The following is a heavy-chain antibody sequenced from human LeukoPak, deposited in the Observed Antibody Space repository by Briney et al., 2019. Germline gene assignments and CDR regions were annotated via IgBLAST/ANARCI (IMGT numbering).Heavy chain of an antibody. CDR1: GFTFTSYS. Sequence: GGSLRLSCAASGFTFTSYSMNWVRQASGKGLEWVGRIRDKANSYATAYIASVKGRFTISRDDSKNTAYLQMSSLKTEDTAVYYCNRWDCTTTGCYPFDYWGQGTLVTVSS. V-gene: IGHV3-73*01. D-gene: IGHD2-2*01. CDR2: IRDKANSYAT. J-gene: IGHJ4*02. CDR3: NRWDCTTTGCYPFDY.